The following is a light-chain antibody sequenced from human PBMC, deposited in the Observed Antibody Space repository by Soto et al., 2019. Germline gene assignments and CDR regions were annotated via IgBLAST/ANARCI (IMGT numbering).Light chain of an antibody. Sequence: DIVLTQSPDILSLSPGERATLSCRASQSVSSSYLAWYQQKPGQAPRLLIYGASSRATGIPDRFSGSGSGTDFTLTISRLEPEDFAVYYCQQYGSSPSLTFGGGTKVDIK. V-gene: IGKV3-20*01. CDR2: GAS. CDR3: QQYGSSPSLT. CDR1: QSVSSSY. J-gene: IGKJ4*01.